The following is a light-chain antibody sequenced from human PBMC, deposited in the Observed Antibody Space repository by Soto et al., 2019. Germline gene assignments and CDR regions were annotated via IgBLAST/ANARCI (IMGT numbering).Light chain of an antibody. Sequence: DIQMTQSPSTLSASVGARVTITCWASQSISSWLAWYQQKPGKAPKLLIYDASSLESGVPSRFSGSGSGTEFTLTISSLQPDDFATYYCQQYNSYSWTFGQGTKVDIK. CDR3: QQYNSYSWT. CDR2: DAS. CDR1: QSISSW. J-gene: IGKJ1*01. V-gene: IGKV1-5*01.